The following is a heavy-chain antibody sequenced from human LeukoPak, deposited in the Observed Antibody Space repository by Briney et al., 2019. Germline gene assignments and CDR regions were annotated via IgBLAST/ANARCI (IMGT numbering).Heavy chain of an antibody. Sequence: GGSLRLSCAASGFTFSSYSMNWVRQAPGKGLEWVSYISSSSSTIYYADSVKGRFTISRDNAKNSLYLQMNSLRADDTAVYYCARDGPRTYYYDSSGHNGAFDIWGQGTMVTVSS. CDR1: GFTFSSYS. D-gene: IGHD3-22*01. CDR3: ARDGPRTYYYDSSGHNGAFDI. V-gene: IGHV3-48*01. J-gene: IGHJ3*02. CDR2: ISSSSSTI.